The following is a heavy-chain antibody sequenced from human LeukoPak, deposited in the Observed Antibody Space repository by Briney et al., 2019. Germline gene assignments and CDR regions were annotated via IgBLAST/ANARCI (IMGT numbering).Heavy chain of an antibody. CDR1: GFPFSSYS. J-gene: IGHJ3*02. Sequence: GGSLRLSCAASGFPFSSYSMNWVRQAPGKGLEWVSSISSSSSYIYYADSVKGRFTISRDNAKNSLYLQMNSLRAEDTAVYYCASAEPDAFDIWGQGTMVTVSS. CDR3: ASAEPDAFDI. CDR2: ISSSSSYI. V-gene: IGHV3-21*01. D-gene: IGHD1-26*01.